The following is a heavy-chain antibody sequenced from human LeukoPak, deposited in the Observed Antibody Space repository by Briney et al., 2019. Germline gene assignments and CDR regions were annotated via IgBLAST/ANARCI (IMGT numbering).Heavy chain of an antibody. Sequence: GGALRLSCAASGFSFSTYAMSWVRQAPGRALEWVSAISDTGDSTYYADSVRGRFTISRDNSKNTLYLQMSSLRAEDTAVYYCGRHYDSSGYYYNYWGQGTLVTVSS. D-gene: IGHD3-22*01. CDR2: ISDTGDST. CDR3: GRHYDSSGYYYNY. V-gene: IGHV3-23*01. CDR1: GFSFSTYA. J-gene: IGHJ4*02.